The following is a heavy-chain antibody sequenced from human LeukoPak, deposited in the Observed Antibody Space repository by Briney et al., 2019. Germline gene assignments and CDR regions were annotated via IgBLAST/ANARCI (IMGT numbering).Heavy chain of an antibody. Sequence: SETLSLTCAVSGGSISSGGYSWSWTRQPPGKGLEWIGYIYHSGSTYYNPSLKSRVTISVDTSKNQFSLKLSSVTAADTAVYYCARASHYDFWSGYQLYNWFDPWGQGTLVTVSS. CDR3: ARASHYDFWSGYQLYNWFDP. CDR1: GGSISSGGYS. V-gene: IGHV4-30-2*01. CDR2: IYHSGST. D-gene: IGHD3-3*01. J-gene: IGHJ5*02.